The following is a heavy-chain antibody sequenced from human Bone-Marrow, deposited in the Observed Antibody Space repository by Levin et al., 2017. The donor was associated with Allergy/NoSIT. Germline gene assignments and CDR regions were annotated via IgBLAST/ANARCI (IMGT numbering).Heavy chain of an antibody. V-gene: IGHV3-66*01. D-gene: IGHD4-17*01. CDR1: EFTVSNNY. CDR3: ARGHYGDYYGMDV. Sequence: LSLTCAASEFTVSNNYMTWVRQAPGKGLEWVSLIYSGGSTHYADSVRGRFTISRDNSKNTLFLQMNSLRDEDTSVFYCARGHYGDYYGMDVWGQGTTVTVSS. J-gene: IGHJ6*02. CDR2: IYSGGST.